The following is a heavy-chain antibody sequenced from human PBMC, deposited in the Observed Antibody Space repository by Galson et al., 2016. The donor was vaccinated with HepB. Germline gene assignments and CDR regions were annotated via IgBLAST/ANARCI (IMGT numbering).Heavy chain of an antibody. D-gene: IGHD6-19*01. J-gene: IGHJ4*02. CDR3: AKGRCSGRGCDYFDY. CDR1: GLTFSTYA. CDR2: ITDSGGST. V-gene: IGHV3-23*01. Sequence: SLRLSCAASGLTFSTYAMNWVRQAPGKGLEWVSTITDSGGSTYLVDSVRGRFTISRDNSKSTLYLQMNSLRAEDTAIYYCAKGRCSGRGCDYFDYWGQGTLVTVSS.